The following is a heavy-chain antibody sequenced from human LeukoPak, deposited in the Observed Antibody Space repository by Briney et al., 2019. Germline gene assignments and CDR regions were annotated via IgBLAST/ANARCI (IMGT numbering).Heavy chain of an antibody. CDR1: GGSISSYY. CDR2: IYYSGST. D-gene: IGHD6-13*01. CDR3: ARDSGYSSTHYYYYYGMDV. J-gene: IGHJ6*02. Sequence: SETLSLTCTVSGGSISSYYWSWIRQPPGKGLEWIGYIYYSGSTNYNPSLKSRVTMSVDTSKNQFSLKLSSVTAADTAVYYCARDSGYSSTHYYYYYGMDVWGQGTTVTVSS. V-gene: IGHV4-59*12.